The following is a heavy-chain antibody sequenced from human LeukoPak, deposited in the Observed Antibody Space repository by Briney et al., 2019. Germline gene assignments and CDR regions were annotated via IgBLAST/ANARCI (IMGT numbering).Heavy chain of an antibody. Sequence: GGSLRLSCSASGFXFSSYAIHWVRQAPGKGLKYVSAISSNGGSTYYADSVKGRFTISRDNSKNTLYLQMSSLRAEDTAVYYCVKGSNLRYFDWLNDYWGQGILVTVSS. D-gene: IGHD3-9*01. V-gene: IGHV3-64D*09. J-gene: IGHJ4*02. CDR2: ISSNGGST. CDR3: VKGSNLRYFDWLNDY. CDR1: GFXFSSYA.